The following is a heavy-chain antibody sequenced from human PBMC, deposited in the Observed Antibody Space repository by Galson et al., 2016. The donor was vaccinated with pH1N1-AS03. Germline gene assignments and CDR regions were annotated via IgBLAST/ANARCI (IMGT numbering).Heavy chain of an antibody. V-gene: IGHV3-23*01. CDR3: AKDKGLGGGSCYQY. Sequence: SLRLSCAASGFTFSSYTMSWVRQAPGKGLEWVSAISGSGNNTYYGDSVKGRLTISRDNSKNMLYLQMSSLRAEDTAVYYCAKDKGLGGGSCYQYWGQGTLVTVSS. D-gene: IGHD2-15*01. J-gene: IGHJ4*02. CDR2: ISGSGNNT. CDR1: GFTFSSYT.